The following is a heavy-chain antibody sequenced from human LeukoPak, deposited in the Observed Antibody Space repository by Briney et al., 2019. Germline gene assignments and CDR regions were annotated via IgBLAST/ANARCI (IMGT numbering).Heavy chain of an antibody. CDR2: IQYDGSL. J-gene: IGHJ4*02. CDR1: GFTFRNYG. CDR3: AREVRVLGYCSGGSCFPLGY. V-gene: IGHV3-30*02. D-gene: IGHD2-15*01. Sequence: GGSLRLSCAASGFTFRNYGIHWVRQAPGKGLGWVAFIQYDGSLFYADSVRGRFTISRDNSKNTIYLQMNSLRADDTAVYYCAREVRVLGYCSGGSCFPLGYWGQGTLVTVSS.